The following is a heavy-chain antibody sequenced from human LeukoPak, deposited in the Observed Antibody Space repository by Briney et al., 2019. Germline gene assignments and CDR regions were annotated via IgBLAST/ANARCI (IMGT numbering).Heavy chain of an antibody. Sequence: PGGSLGLSCAASGFTFSDYYMSWVRQAPGKGLEWVSAISGSGGSTYYADSVKGRFTISRDNSKNTLYLQMNSLRAEDTAVYYCAKDMGLRYFDWSLSEDYFDYWGQGTLVTVSS. V-gene: IGHV3-23*01. J-gene: IGHJ4*02. CDR3: AKDMGLRYFDWSLSEDYFDY. CDR1: GFTFSDYY. D-gene: IGHD3-9*01. CDR2: ISGSGGST.